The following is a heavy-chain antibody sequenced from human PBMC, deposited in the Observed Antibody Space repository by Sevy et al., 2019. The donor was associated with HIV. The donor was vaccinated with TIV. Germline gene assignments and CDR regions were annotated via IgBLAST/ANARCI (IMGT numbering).Heavy chain of an antibody. CDR2: ISGISNYI. Sequence: GGSLRLSCAASGFTFSDYTMNWVRQAPGKGLEWVSSISGISNYIYYADSMKGRFTVSRDNARNSLYLQMNSLRAEDTAVYYCARNNCSITNCYMGDVFDIWGQRTMVTVSS. CDR3: ARNNCSITNCYMGDVFDI. J-gene: IGHJ3*02. V-gene: IGHV3-21*01. CDR1: GFTFSDYT. D-gene: IGHD2-2*02.